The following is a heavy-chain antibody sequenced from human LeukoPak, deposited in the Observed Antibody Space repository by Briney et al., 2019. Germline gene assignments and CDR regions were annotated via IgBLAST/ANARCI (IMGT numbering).Heavy chain of an antibody. J-gene: IGHJ4*02. V-gene: IGHV3-23*01. CDR3: AKDLVLPGYQPFDS. CDR2: IRSDSFTA. D-gene: IGHD3-9*01. Sequence: GGSLRLSCAASGFDLTRHAMSWVRQTPGKGLEWVSDIRSDSFTATYADSVKGRFTISRDNSKKTLYLQMNSLRVEDTAVYYCAKDLVLPGYQPFDSWGQGTLVTVS. CDR1: GFDLTRHA.